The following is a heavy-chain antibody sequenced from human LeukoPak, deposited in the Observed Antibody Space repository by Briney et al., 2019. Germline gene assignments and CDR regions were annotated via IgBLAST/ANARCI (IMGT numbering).Heavy chain of an antibody. V-gene: IGHV1-69*04. D-gene: IGHD5-18*01. CDR3: ARERAVGYSYGPLY. CDR2: IIPILGIA. J-gene: IGHJ4*02. CDR1: GGTFSSYA. Sequence: GSSVKVTCKASGGTFSSYAISWVRQAPGQGLEWMGRIIPILGIANYAQKFQGRVTITADKSTSTAYMELSSLRSEDTAVYYCARERAVGYSYGPLYWGQGTLVTVSS.